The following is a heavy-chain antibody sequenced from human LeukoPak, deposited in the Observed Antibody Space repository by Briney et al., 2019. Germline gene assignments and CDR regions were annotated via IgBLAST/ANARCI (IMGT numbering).Heavy chain of an antibody. CDR3: AKDLGTVVTPPHLFYYYYGMDV. CDR2: ISYDGSNK. CDR1: GFTFSSYG. J-gene: IGHJ6*02. D-gene: IGHD4-23*01. V-gene: IGHV3-30*18. Sequence: PGGSLRLSCAASGFTFSSYGMHWVRQAPGKGLEWVAVISYDGSNKYYADSVKGRFTISRDNSKNTLCLQMNSLRAEDTAVYYCAKDLGTVVTPPHLFYYYYGMDVWGQGTTVTVSS.